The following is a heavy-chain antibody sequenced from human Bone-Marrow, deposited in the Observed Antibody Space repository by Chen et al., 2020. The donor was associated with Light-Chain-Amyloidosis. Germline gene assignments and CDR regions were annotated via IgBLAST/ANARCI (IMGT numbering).Heavy chain of an antibody. CDR1: GFTFSTSW. D-gene: IGHD1-1*01. J-gene: IGHJ4*02. CDR3: ARDADWNHGKGPDY. Sequence: EVQLVESGGGLVQPGGSLRLSCAASGFTFSTSWLSWVRQSPGKGLEWLATISQEGSATYHVASVRGRFTISRDNAKNSLFLQMDSLRAEDTALYYCARDADWNHGKGPDYWGQGTLVTVSS. V-gene: IGHV3-7*05. CDR2: ISQEGSAT.